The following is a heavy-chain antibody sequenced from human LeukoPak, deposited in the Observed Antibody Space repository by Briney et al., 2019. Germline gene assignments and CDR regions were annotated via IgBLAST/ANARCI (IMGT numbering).Heavy chain of an antibody. V-gene: IGHV1-18*01. Sequence: ASVKVSCKASGYTFTSYGISWVRQAPGQGLEWMGWISAYNGNTNYAQKLQGRVTMTTDTSTSTAYMELRSLRSDDTAVYYCARDRRFDWLAVYYYYGMDVWGQGTTVTVSS. D-gene: IGHD3-9*01. CDR1: GYTFTSYG. CDR2: ISAYNGNT. CDR3: ARDRRFDWLAVYYYYGMDV. J-gene: IGHJ6*02.